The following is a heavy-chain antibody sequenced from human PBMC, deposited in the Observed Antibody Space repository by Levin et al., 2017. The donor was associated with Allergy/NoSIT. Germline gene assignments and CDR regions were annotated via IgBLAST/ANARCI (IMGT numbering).Heavy chain of an antibody. Sequence: SETLSLTCTVSGGPVNSGSYYWSWIRQPPGKGLEWIGSVYYSGTTNYNPSLKRRASITVDTSKNQFSLTLSSLTAADTAVYYCTRDRSSSGWFESWGQGTLVTVSS. V-gene: IGHV4-61*01. CDR3: TRDRSSSGWFES. J-gene: IGHJ5*01. CDR1: GGPVNSGSYY. CDR2: VYYSGTT. D-gene: IGHD6-19*01.